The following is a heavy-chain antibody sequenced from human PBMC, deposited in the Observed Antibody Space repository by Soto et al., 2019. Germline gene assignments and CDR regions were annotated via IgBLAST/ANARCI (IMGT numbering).Heavy chain of an antibody. J-gene: IGHJ6*02. CDR3: AREVFCSSSSCQVRYGMDV. CDR2: INSGGST. CDR1: GFTVSSHY. Sequence: GGPLRLSCAPSGFTVSSHYMSWVRQAPGKGLEWVSVINSGGSTYYADSVKGRFTISRDHSRNTLYLQMNSLRVEDTAVYYCAREVFCSSSSCQVRYGMDVWGQGTTVTVSS. V-gene: IGHV3-53*01. D-gene: IGHD2-2*01.